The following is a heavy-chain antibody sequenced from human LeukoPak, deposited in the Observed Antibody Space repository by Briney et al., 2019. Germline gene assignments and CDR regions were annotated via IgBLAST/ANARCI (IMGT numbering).Heavy chain of an antibody. J-gene: IGHJ3*02. Sequence: PSETLSLTCTVSGGSISTYYWNWIRQPAGKGLEWIGRIQPSGGTNYNPSLKSRITVSVDTSKNQFSLKLTSVTAADTAVYFCARDMWFPGGAFDIWGQGTMVTVSS. CDR1: GGSISTYY. CDR3: ARDMWFPGGAFDI. CDR2: IQPSGGT. V-gene: IGHV4-4*07. D-gene: IGHD2-21*01.